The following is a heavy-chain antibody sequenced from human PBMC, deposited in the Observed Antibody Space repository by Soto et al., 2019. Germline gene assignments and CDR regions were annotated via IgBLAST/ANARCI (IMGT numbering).Heavy chain of an antibody. J-gene: IGHJ4*02. Sequence: QPGGSLRLSCAASGFTFSSYAMSWVRQAPGKGLEWVSAISGSGGSTYYADSVKGRFTISRDNSKNTLYLQMNSLRAEDTAVYYCAKDLYSPVGARYYFDYWGQGTLVTVSS. CDR2: ISGSGGST. CDR3: AKDLYSPVGARYYFDY. D-gene: IGHD1-26*01. V-gene: IGHV3-23*01. CDR1: GFTFSSYA.